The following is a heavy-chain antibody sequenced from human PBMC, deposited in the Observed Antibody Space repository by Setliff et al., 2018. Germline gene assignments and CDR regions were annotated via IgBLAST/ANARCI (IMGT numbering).Heavy chain of an antibody. CDR3: ARDREQLVPTTRVFLSYFMDV. V-gene: IGHV1-46*01. D-gene: IGHD6-6*01. CDR2: INPGGGST. Sequence: ASVKVSCKASGYTFTNHYMHWVRQAPGQGLEWMGMINPGGGSTTYAQKFQGRVTMTRDTSTSTVYMELSSLRTEDTAVYYCARDREQLVPTTRVFLSYFMDVWGKGTTVTVSS. J-gene: IGHJ6*03. CDR1: GYTFTNHY.